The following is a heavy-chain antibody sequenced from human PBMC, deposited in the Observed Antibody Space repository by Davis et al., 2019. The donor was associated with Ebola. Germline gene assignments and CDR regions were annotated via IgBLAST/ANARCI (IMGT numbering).Heavy chain of an antibody. V-gene: IGHV3-30-3*01. CDR1: GFTFSSYA. J-gene: IGHJ2*01. CDR2: ISYDGSNK. CDR3: ARKTYFDL. Sequence: GGSLRLSCAASGFTFSSYAMHWVRQAPGKGLEGVAVISYDGSNKYYADSVKGRFTISRDNSKNTLYLQMNSLRAEDTAVYYCARKTYFDLWGRGTLVTVSS.